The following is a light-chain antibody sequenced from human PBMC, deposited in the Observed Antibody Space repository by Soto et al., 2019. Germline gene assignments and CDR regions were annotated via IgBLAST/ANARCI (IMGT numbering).Light chain of an antibody. V-gene: IGKV2-28*01. Sequence: DIVMTQSPLSLPVTPGEPASISCRSSQSLLHSNGYNYLDWYLQKPWQSPQLLIYSGSNRASGVPDRISGSGSSTDSTLKISRGEAEDVRTYYCMQAVQTSLTVGPETRLEIK. CDR1: QSLLHSNGYNY. CDR3: MQAVQTSLT. CDR2: SGS. J-gene: IGKJ2*01.